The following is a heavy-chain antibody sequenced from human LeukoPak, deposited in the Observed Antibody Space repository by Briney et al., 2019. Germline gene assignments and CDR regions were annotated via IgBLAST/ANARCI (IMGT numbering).Heavy chain of an antibody. CDR1: GFSLSSYG. CDR3: AKESGGGGSYFDY. Sequence: GGSLRLSCAASGFSLSSYGMHWVRQAPGKGLEWVAVIPYDGSNEYYADSVKGRFAISRDISKNTLYLQMNSLRPEDTAVYYCAKESGGGGSYFDYWGQGTLVTVSS. J-gene: IGHJ4*02. CDR2: IPYDGSNE. V-gene: IGHV3-30*18. D-gene: IGHD3-16*01.